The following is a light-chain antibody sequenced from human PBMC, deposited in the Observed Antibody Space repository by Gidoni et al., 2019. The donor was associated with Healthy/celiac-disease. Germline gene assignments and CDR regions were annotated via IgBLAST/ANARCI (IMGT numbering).Light chain of an antibody. CDR1: KLGAKY. Sequence: SYELTQPPSVSVSPGQTASITCSGDKLGAKYACWYQQKPGQSPVLLIYQDTKRPSGIPERFSGSNSGNTATLTISGTQAMDEADYYCQAWDSSTAVFGTGTKVTVL. J-gene: IGLJ1*01. CDR3: QAWDSSTAV. CDR2: QDT. V-gene: IGLV3-1*01.